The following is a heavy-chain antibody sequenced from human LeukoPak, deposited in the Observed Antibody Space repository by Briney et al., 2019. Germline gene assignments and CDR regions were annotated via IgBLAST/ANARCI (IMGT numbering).Heavy chain of an antibody. V-gene: IGHV1-46*01. D-gene: IGHD5-12*01. Sequence: VASVKVSCKASGYTFTSHYMHWVRQAPGQGLEWMGIINPSGGSTSYAQKFQGRVTMTRDTSTSTVYMELSSLRSEDTAVYYCARDQVATITEFFTYYYGMDVWGQGTTVTVSS. CDR1: GYTFTSHY. CDR2: INPSGGST. J-gene: IGHJ6*02. CDR3: ARDQVATITEFFTYYYGMDV.